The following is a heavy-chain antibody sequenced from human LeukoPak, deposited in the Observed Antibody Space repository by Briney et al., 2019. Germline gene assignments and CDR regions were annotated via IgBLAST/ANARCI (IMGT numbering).Heavy chain of an antibody. D-gene: IGHD5-18*01. CDR1: GYSISSGYC. CDR2: IYHSGST. CDR3: ARDTARGRFDP. Sequence: PSETLSLTCTVSGYSISSGYCWGWIRQPPGKGLEWIGSIYHSGSTYYNPSLKSRVTISVDTSKNQFSLKLSSVTTPDTAVYYCARDTARGRFDPWGQGTLVTVSS. V-gene: IGHV4-38-2*02. J-gene: IGHJ5*02.